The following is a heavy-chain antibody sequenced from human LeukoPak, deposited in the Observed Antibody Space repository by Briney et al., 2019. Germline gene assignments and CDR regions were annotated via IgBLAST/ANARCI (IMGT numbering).Heavy chain of an antibody. J-gene: IGHJ5*02. D-gene: IGHD1-14*01. CDR1: GFTFSSYA. V-gene: IGHV3-23*01. CDR2: ISGSGGST. CDR3: AKGYNSGAKGAFDP. Sequence: PGGSLRLSCAASGFTFSSYAMSWVRQTPGKGLEWVSAISGSGGSTYHADSVKGRFTISRDNSKNTLYLQMNSLRAEDTAVYYCAKGYNSGAKGAFDPWGQGTLVTVSS.